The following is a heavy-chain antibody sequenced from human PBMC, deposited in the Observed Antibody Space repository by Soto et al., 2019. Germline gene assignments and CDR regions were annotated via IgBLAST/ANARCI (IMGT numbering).Heavy chain of an antibody. Sequence: EVQLVQSGAEVKKPGESLKISCKGSGYSFTSYWIGWVRQMPGKGLEWMGIIYPGDSDTRYSPSFQGQVTISANKSITTAYLQWSSLTASDTAMYDCARHERVYISYGSGSHIDYWGQGTLVTVSS. CDR3: ARHERVYISYGSGSHIDY. D-gene: IGHD3-10*01. V-gene: IGHV5-51*01. CDR2: IYPGDSDT. J-gene: IGHJ4*02. CDR1: GYSFTSYW.